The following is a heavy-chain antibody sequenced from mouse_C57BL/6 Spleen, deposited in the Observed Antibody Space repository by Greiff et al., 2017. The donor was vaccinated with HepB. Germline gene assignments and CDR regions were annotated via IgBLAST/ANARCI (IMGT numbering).Heavy chain of an antibody. Sequence: QVHVKQSGAELVRPGASVTLSCKASGYTFTDYEMHWVKQTPVHGLEWIGAIDPETGGTAYNQKFKGKAILTADKSSSTAYMELRSLTSEDSAVYYCTKGSSSGYVSAYWGQGTLVTVSA. J-gene: IGHJ3*01. D-gene: IGHD3-2*02. CDR3: TKGSSSGYVSAY. V-gene: IGHV1-15*01. CDR2: IDPETGGT. CDR1: GYTFTDYE.